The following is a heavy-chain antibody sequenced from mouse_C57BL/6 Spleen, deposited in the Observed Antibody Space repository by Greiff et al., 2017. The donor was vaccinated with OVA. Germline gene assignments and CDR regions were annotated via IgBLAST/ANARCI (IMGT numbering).Heavy chain of an antibody. V-gene: IGHV1-52*01. CDR2: IDPSDSET. CDR3: ASDEGFAY. CDR1: GYTFTSYW. J-gene: IGHJ3*01. Sequence: VQLQQPGAELVRPGSSVKLSCKASGYTFTSYWMHWVKQRPIQGLEWIGNIDPSDSETNYNQKFKDKATLTVDKSSSTAYMQLSSLTSEDSAVYYCASDEGFAYWGQGTLVTVSA.